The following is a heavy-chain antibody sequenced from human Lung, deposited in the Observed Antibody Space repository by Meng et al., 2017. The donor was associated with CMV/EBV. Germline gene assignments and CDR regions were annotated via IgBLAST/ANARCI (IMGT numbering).Heavy chain of an antibody. V-gene: IGHV3-21*01. CDR1: GFIFSDYS. D-gene: IGHD2-2*01. J-gene: IGHJ4*02. CDR2: ISSSSIHI. Sequence: SXTASGFIFSDYSMSWVRQAPGKGLEWVSSISSSSIHIYYADSTKGRFTISRDNAKKSLYLQMNSLRPEDTAVYYCARGRGYCSSTNCYQNFDYXGQGXLVTVSS. CDR3: ARGRGYCSSTNCYQNFDY.